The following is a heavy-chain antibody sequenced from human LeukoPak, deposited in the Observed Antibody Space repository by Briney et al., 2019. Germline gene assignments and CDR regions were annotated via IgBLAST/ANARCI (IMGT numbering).Heavy chain of an antibody. V-gene: IGHV3-30*18. CDR1: GFTFSSYG. J-gene: IGHJ6*02. CDR3: AKDELRFLEWLLSRMDV. CDR2: ISYDGSNK. D-gene: IGHD3-3*01. Sequence: GGSLRLSCAASGFTFSSYGMHWVRQAPGKGLEWVAVISYDGSNKYYADSVKGRFTISRDNSKNTLYLQMNSLRAEDTAVYYCAKDELRFLEWLLSRMDVWGQGTTVTVSS.